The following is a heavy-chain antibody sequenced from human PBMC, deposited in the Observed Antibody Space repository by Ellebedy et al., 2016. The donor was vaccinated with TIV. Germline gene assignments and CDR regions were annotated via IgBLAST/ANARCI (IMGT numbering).Heavy chain of an antibody. D-gene: IGHD6-19*01. Sequence: MPSETLSLTCTVSGGSISTYYWSWIRQPPGKGLEWIGYIYYSGSTKYNPSLKSRVTMSVDTSKKQFSLNLSSVTAADTAVYYCAGVASGWYEVDYWGQGILVTVSS. CDR3: AGVASGWYEVDY. V-gene: IGHV4-59*01. CDR2: IYYSGST. J-gene: IGHJ4*02. CDR1: GGSISTYY.